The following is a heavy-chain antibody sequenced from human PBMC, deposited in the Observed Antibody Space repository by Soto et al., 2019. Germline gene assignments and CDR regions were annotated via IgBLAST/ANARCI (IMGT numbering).Heavy chain of an antibody. V-gene: IGHV3-23*01. J-gene: IGHJ6*02. CDR3: ARDLGGMDV. Sequence: GSLRLSCAASGFTFSSYAMSWVRQAPGKGLEWVTTICGSGGSKYYAETVKGRFTISRDNSKNTLYLQMNSLRAEDTAVYYCARDLGGMDVWGQGTTVTVSS. D-gene: IGHD7-27*01. CDR1: GFTFSSYA. CDR2: ICGSGGSK.